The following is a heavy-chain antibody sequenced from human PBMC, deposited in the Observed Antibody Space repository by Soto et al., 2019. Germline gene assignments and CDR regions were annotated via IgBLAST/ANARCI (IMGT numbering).Heavy chain of an antibody. J-gene: IGHJ4*02. V-gene: IGHV4-39*01. CDR2: IYYSGST. CDR1: GGSISSRNYY. Sequence: SETLSLTCTVSGGSISSRNYYWAWIRQSPVKGLEWIGSIYYSGSTYDNPSLKSRVTMSVDTSREQVSLKLSSVTAADTAVYYCASLVYDSAGYYYFDNWGQGTPVTVSS. D-gene: IGHD3-22*01. CDR3: ASLVYDSAGYYYFDN.